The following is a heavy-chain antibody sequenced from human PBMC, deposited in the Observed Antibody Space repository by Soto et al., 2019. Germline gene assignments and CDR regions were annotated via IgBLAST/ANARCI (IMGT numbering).Heavy chain of an antibody. V-gene: IGHV3-23*01. Sequence: EVQLLESGGDLVQPGGSLRLSCAASGFTFSSYAMTWVRQVPGMGLDWVSSISSSGAHTYYADSVKGRFTISRDNSKNTLYLQMNSLRAEDTAISYCAIVSNSENYGDYWGRGTLVTVSS. CDR1: GFTFSSYA. CDR2: ISSSGAHT. J-gene: IGHJ4*02. D-gene: IGHD1-26*01. CDR3: AIVSNSENYGDY.